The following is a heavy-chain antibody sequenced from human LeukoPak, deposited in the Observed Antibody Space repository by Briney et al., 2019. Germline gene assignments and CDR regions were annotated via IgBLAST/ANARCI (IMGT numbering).Heavy chain of an antibody. CDR2: IRYDGSNK. V-gene: IGHV3-30*02. CDR3: ATKKRWLQFDDAFDI. D-gene: IGHD5-24*01. CDR1: GFTFSSYG. J-gene: IGHJ3*02. Sequence: GGSLRLSCAASGFTFSSYGMHWVRQAPGKGLEWVAFIRYDGSNKYYADSVKGRFTISRDNSKNTLYLQMNSLRAEDTAVYYCATKKRWLQFDDAFDIWGQGTMVTVSS.